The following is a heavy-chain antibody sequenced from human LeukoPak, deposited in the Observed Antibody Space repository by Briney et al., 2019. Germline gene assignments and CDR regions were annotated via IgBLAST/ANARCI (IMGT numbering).Heavy chain of an antibody. CDR1: GITFSSYS. V-gene: IGHV3-21*01. CDR2: ISSSTSYI. D-gene: IGHD6-19*01. CDR3: ARYFGSVAGSLDLYSYYSGMDV. Sequence: GGSLRLSCAASGITFSSYSMNWVRQAPGKGLEWVSSISSSTSYIYYADSVKGRFTISRDNAKNSLYLQMSSLRAEATAVYYCARYFGSVAGSLDLYSYYSGMDVWGQGATVTVSS. J-gene: IGHJ6*02.